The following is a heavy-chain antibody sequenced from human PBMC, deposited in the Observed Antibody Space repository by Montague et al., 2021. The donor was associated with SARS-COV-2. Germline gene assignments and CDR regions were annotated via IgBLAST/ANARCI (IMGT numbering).Heavy chain of an antibody. CDR1: GGSVSSSSYY. D-gene: IGHD3-22*01. J-gene: IGHJ3*01. Sequence: SETLSLTCTVSGGSVSSSSYYWGWIRQPPGKGLEWIGSIYYSGSTYYNPSLKSRVTISVDTSKNQFSLKLSSVAAADTAVYYCASPPYYYESSGSDAFDCWGQGTLVTVS. V-gene: IGHV4-39*01. CDR2: IYYSGST. CDR3: ASPPYYYESSGSDAFDC.